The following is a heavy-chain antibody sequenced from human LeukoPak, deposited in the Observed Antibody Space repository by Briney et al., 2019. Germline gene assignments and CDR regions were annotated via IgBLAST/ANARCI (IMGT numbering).Heavy chain of an antibody. Sequence: GGSLRPSCAASGFTFSNYAMSWVRQDPGKGLEWVSSIIGSGAETSYADSVKGRFTASRDNSKHTLSLQINSLRAEDTARYYCAKDLIGYCGGDCFSSDAFDFRGQGTVVTVSS. D-gene: IGHD2-21*02. CDR1: GFTFSNYA. V-gene: IGHV3-23*01. CDR3: AKDLIGYCGGDCFSSDAFDF. J-gene: IGHJ3*01. CDR2: IIGSGAET.